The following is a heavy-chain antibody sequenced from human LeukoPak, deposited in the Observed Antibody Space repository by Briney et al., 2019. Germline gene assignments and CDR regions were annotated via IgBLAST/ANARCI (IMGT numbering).Heavy chain of an antibody. CDR1: GSSISRYY. V-gene: IGHV4-59*01. J-gene: IGHJ4*02. CDR2: IYHSGST. Sequence: SETLSLTCTVCGSSISRYYWSWLRQHPGKGLEWIGYIYHSGSTNYSPSLKSRVTISLDTSKNQFSLNLSSVTAADTAVYYCARDRPYYFGSGSYYDGFDSWGRGTLVTLSS. D-gene: IGHD3-10*01. CDR3: ARDRPYYFGSGSYYDGFDS.